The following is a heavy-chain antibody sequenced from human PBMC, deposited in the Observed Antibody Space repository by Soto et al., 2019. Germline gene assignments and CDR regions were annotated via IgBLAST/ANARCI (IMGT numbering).Heavy chain of an antibody. CDR1: VVSISSADFY. CDR2: MSYSGST. V-gene: IGHV4-30-4*01. J-gene: IGHJ6*02. D-gene: IGHD3-10*01. Sequence: QVRLQESGPGLVKPSQTLSLTCSVSVVSISSADFYWFWIRQPPGKALEWLGDMSYSGSTYYNPSLQNRITMSLDTSKNHFSLALTTVTAADTAVYFCSRGTIDYLDTRRSVYGLDVWGQGTAVSVSS. CDR3: SRGTIDYLDTRRSVYGLDV.